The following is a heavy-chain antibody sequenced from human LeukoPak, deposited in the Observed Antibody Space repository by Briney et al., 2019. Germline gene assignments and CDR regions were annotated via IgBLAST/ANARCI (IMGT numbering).Heavy chain of an antibody. J-gene: IGHJ4*02. Sequence: ASVKVSCKASGGTLSSYAISWVRQAPGQGLEWMGRIIPIFGTANYAQKFQGRVTITTDESTSTAYMELSSLRSEDTAVYYCARTAMVVERKFDYWGQGTLVTVSS. CDR2: IIPIFGTA. CDR3: ARTAMVVERKFDY. CDR1: GGTLSSYA. V-gene: IGHV1-69*05. D-gene: IGHD2-15*01.